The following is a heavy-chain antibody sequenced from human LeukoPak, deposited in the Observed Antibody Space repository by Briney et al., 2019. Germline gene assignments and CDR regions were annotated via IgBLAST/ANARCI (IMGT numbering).Heavy chain of an antibody. CDR3: ANIPNSFGPDY. D-gene: IGHD3-16*01. V-gene: IGHV3-7*01. CDR1: GFTFSSFW. CDR2: IKPDGTEN. J-gene: IGHJ4*02. Sequence: AGGSLRLSCAASGFTFSSFWMTWLRQAPGKGLEWVANIKPDGTENYYVDSVKGRFTISRDNAKNSLYLQMNSLRVEDTAVYYCANIPNSFGPDYWGQGSLVTVSS.